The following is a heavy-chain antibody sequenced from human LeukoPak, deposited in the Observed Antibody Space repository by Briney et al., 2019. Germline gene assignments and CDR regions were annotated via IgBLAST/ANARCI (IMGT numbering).Heavy chain of an antibody. J-gene: IGHJ4*02. V-gene: IGHV4-4*02. CDR3: ARGITDYYDSSGSCFDY. Sequence: SGTLSLTCAVSGGSISSSNWWSWVRQPPGKGLEWIGEIYHSGSTNYNPSLKSRVTISVDKSKNQFSLKLSSVTAADTAVYYCARGITDYYDSSGSCFDYWGQGTLVTVSS. CDR1: GGSISSSNW. CDR2: IYHSGST. D-gene: IGHD3-22*01.